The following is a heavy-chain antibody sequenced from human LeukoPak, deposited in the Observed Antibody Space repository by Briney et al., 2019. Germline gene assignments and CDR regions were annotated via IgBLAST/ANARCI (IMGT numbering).Heavy chain of an antibody. CDR3: VRDFLGESGAGGY. CDR1: TFTFSSYT. Sequence: GGSLRLSCATSTFTFSSYTMNWVRQAPGKGLKWVSSISPSGNSKYHADSVKGRFTISRDNAENSLYMQMNSLRAEDTGVYYCVRDFLGESGAGGYWGQGTLVTVSS. D-gene: IGHD3-10*01. J-gene: IGHJ4*02. CDR2: ISPSGNSK. V-gene: IGHV3-21*01.